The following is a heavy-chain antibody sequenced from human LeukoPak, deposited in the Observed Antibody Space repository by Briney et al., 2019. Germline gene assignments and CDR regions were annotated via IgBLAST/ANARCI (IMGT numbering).Heavy chain of an antibody. CDR1: GGSISSYY. V-gene: IGHV4-59*01. Sequence: SETLSLTCTVSGGSISSYYWSWIRQPPGKGLEWIGYIYYSGSTNYNPSLKSRVTISVDTSKNQFSLKLNSVTAADTAVYYCARDQPYYDILTGYYPDWYFDLWGRGTLVTVSS. D-gene: IGHD3-9*01. CDR2: IYYSGST. CDR3: ARDQPYYDILTGYYPDWYFDL. J-gene: IGHJ2*01.